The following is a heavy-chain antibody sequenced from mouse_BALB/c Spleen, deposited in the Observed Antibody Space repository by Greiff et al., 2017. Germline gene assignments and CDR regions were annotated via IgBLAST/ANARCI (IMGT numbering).Heavy chain of an antibody. J-gene: IGHJ2*01. V-gene: IGHV3-2*02. CDR1: GYSITSDYA. CDR3: ARKIYYDYDVGYYFDY. Sequence: EVMLVESGPGLVKPSQSLSLTCTVTGYSITSDYAWNWIRQFPGNKLEWMGYISYSGSTSYNPSLKSRISITRDTSKNQFFLQLNSVTTEDTATYYCARKIYYDYDVGYYFDYWGQGTTLTVSS. CDR2: ISYSGST. D-gene: IGHD2-4*01.